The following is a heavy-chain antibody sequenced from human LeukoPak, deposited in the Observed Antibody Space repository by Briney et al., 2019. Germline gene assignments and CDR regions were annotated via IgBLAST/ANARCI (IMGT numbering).Heavy chain of an antibody. CDR1: GLTLSSHA. CDR2: TSYDGRNK. J-gene: IGHJ5*02. CDR3: AREGYGDYEDWFDP. Sequence: GGSLRLSCTASGLTLSSHAMHWVRQAPGKGLEWVEVTSYDGRNKYYADSVEGRSTISRDNSKNTLYLQMNSLRADDTAVYYCAREGYGDYEDWFDPWGQGTLVTVSS. V-gene: IGHV3-30*04. D-gene: IGHD4-17*01.